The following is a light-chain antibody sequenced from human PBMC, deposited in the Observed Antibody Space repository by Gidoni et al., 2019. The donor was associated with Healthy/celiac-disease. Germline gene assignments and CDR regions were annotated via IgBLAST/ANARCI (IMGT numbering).Light chain of an antibody. J-gene: IGKJ2*01. CDR2: GAS. Sequence: EIVMSQSPATLSVSPGERTTLYCSASQSVSSNLAGYQQKPGQTPRHLIYGASTRAAGIPARLSGGGAGREFTLTISSLQSEDFAVYYCQQYNNWPLYTFGQGTKLEIK. CDR1: QSVSSN. V-gene: IGKV3-15*01. CDR3: QQYNNWPLYT.